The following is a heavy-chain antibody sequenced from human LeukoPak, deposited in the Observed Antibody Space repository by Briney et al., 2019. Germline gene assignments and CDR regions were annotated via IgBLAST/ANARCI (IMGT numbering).Heavy chain of an antibody. CDR3: ARVSDSTGYFYWYFDL. V-gene: IGHV1-2*02. Sequence: ASVKVSCKASGYTFTGYYMHWVRQAPGQGLEWMGWINPNSGGASYAQKFQGRVTMTRDTSISTAYMELSNLRSDGTAVYYCARVSDSTGYFYWYFDLWGRGTLVTVSS. CDR2: INPNSGGA. D-gene: IGHD3-22*01. CDR1: GYTFTGYY. J-gene: IGHJ2*01.